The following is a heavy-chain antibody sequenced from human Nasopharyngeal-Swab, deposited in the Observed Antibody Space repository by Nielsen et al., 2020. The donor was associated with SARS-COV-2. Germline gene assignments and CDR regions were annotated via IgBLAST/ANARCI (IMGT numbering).Heavy chain of an antibody. CDR2: VNHIGRA. CDR3: ARDIFGVVSYFDYGLDV. Sequence: SETLSLTCDVNGGTFSGFFWSWVRLPPGKGLEWIGAVNHIGRADYNPSLKSRVTISVDTSKNQLSLKLTSVTAADTAVYYCARDIFGVVSYFDYGLDVRGQGTTVTVSS. D-gene: IGHD3-3*01. V-gene: IGHV4-34*01. CDR1: GGTFSGFF. J-gene: IGHJ6*02.